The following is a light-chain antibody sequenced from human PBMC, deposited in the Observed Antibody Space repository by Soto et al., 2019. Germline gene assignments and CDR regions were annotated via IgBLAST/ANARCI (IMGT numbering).Light chain of an antibody. CDR2: GAS. V-gene: IGKV1-6*01. Sequence: AIQMTQSPSSLSASVGDRVTITCRASQVIRNDLGWYQQKPGKAPKLLIYGASTLQSGVPSRFSGSGSGTDFTLTLSSLQPEDFATYYCLHDHNYPWTFGQGTKVDFK. CDR3: LHDHNYPWT. J-gene: IGKJ1*01. CDR1: QVIRND.